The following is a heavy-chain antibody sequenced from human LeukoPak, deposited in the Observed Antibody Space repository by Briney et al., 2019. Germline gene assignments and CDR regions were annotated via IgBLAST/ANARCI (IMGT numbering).Heavy chain of an antibody. CDR1: GFTFSGSA. CDR3: AKDAWYSSSSPFDY. D-gene: IGHD6-6*01. J-gene: IGHJ4*02. CDR2: IRSKANSYAT. V-gene: IGHV3-73*01. Sequence: PGGSLKLSCAASGFTFSGSAIHWVRQASGKGLEWVGRIRSKANSYATAYAASVKGRFTIFRDDSKNTAYLQMNSLRAEDTAVYYCAKDAWYSSSSPFDYWGQGTLVTVSS.